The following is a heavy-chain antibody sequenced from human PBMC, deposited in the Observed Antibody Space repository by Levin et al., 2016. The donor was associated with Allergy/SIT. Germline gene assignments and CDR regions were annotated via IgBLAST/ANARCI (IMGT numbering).Heavy chain of an antibody. V-gene: IGHV4-61*01. CDR2: ISYSGST. CDR3: ARARYGRATSYYFDY. CDR1: GVSVNSGNYY. Sequence: SETLSLTCTVSGVSVNSGNYYWTWIRQPPGKGLEWVGSISYSGSTNYNPSLTSRVAISLDTSKNQFSLKLNSLTAADTAVYYCARARYGRATSYYFDYWGQGSLITVSS. J-gene: IGHJ4*02. D-gene: IGHD4-17*01.